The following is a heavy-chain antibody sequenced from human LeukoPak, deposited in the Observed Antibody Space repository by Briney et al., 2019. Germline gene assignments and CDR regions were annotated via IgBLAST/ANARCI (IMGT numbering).Heavy chain of an antibody. J-gene: IGHJ4*02. Sequence: SETLSLTCTVSRGSITTDGRYFWGWIRQPPGKGLEWIGSIYYIGNTYYNPSLKSRVIISLDTSKAQFSLKLTAVTAADTAVYYCASGEPRYSSRIVVGDNWGQGTLVTVSS. CDR3: ASGEPRYSSRIVVGDN. CDR2: IYYIGNT. D-gene: IGHD3-22*01. V-gene: IGHV4-39*07. CDR1: RGSITTDGRYF.